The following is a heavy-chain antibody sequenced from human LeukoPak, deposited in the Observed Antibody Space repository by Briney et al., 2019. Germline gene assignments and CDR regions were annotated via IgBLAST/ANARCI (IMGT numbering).Heavy chain of an antibody. CDR3: ARGGGSSWCLDC. J-gene: IGHJ4*02. V-gene: IGHV3-48*03. Sequence: GGSLRLSCAASGFTFSSYKMNWVRQAPGKGLEWVSYISTSDTTIYYADSVKGRFTISKDNAKNSLYLQMNSLRVEDTAVYYCARGGGSSWCLDCWGQGTLVTVSS. CDR2: ISTSDTTI. CDR1: GFTFSSYK. D-gene: IGHD6-13*01.